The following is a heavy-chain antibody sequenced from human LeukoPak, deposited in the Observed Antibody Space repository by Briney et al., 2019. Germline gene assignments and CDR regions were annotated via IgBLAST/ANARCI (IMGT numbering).Heavy chain of an antibody. D-gene: IGHD4-17*01. CDR2: ISGYNGNT. CDR3: ARIRAYYFYMDV. CDR1: GYTFTNYV. Sequence: SVKVSCKASGYTFTNYVISWVRQAPGQGLDWMGWISGYNGNTNYAQKLQGRVSMATDTSTSTAYMELRSLRSDDTAVYYCARIRAYYFYMDVWGKGTTVTVSS. V-gene: IGHV1-18*01. J-gene: IGHJ6*03.